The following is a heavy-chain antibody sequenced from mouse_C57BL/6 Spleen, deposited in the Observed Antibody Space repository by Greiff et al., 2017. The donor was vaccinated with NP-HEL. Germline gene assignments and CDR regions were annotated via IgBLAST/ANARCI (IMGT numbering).Heavy chain of an antibody. CDR1: GFTFSDYG. Sequence: EVMLVESGGGLVKPGGSLKLSCAASGFTFSDYGMHWVRQAPEKGLEWVAYISSGSSTIYYADTVKGRFTISRDNAKNTLFLQMTSLRSEDTAMYYCARRIYGNYGYFDVWGTGTTVTVSS. CDR2: ISSGSSTI. V-gene: IGHV5-17*01. D-gene: IGHD2-1*01. J-gene: IGHJ1*03. CDR3: ARRIYGNYGYFDV.